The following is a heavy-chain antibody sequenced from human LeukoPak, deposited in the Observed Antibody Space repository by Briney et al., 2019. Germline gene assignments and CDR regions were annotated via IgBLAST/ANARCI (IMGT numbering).Heavy chain of an antibody. Sequence: SETLSLTCTVSGGSTRNYYWSWIRQPAGKGLEWIGRIYTSGSTNYNPSLKSRVTISVDTSKNQFSLKLSSVTAADTAVYYCARDYDYYDSSGYRNWFDPWGQGTLVTVSS. D-gene: IGHD3-22*01. V-gene: IGHV4-4*07. CDR2: IYTSGST. CDR1: GGSTRNYY. J-gene: IGHJ5*02. CDR3: ARDYDYYDSSGYRNWFDP.